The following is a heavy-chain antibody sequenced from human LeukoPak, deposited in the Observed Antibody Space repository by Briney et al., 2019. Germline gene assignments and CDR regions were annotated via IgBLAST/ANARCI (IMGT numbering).Heavy chain of an antibody. Sequence: ASVKVSCKASGYTFTSYYMHWVRQAPGQGLEWLGWINTKSGATNYAQNFQGRVTMTRDTSMSTTYMELKRLRSDDTAVYYCARDLGISGWYAPPLGYFDHWGQGTLLTVSS. V-gene: IGHV1-2*02. CDR2: INTKSGAT. CDR3: ARDLGISGWYAPPLGYFDH. CDR1: GYTFTSYY. D-gene: IGHD6-19*01. J-gene: IGHJ4*02.